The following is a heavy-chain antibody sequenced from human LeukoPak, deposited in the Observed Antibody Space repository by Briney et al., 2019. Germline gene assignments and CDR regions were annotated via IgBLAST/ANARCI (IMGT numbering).Heavy chain of an antibody. CDR1: GFTVSGNF. Sequence: PGGSLRLSCAASGFTVSGNFISWVRQAPGKGLEWVSVIYSGGSTYYADSVKGRFTISRDNSRNTLFLQMNSLRAEDTAVYYCTRVVYSSGYSQGFDVWGQGTMVTVSS. J-gene: IGHJ3*01. CDR3: TRVVYSSGYSQGFDV. CDR2: IYSGGST. V-gene: IGHV3-66*01. D-gene: IGHD3-22*01.